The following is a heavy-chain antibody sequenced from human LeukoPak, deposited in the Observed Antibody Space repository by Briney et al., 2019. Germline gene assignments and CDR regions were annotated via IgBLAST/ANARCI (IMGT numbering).Heavy chain of an antibody. D-gene: IGHD3-9*01. CDR2: ISAYNGNT. CDR1: GYTFTSYG. V-gene: IGHV1-18*01. Sequence: ASVKVSCKASGYTFTSYGISWVRQAPGQGLEWMGWISAYNGNTNYAQKLQGRVTMTTDTSTSTAYMELRSLRSDDTAVYYCAKTSNDILTGYYPAPLLYFDYWGQGTLVTVSS. CDR3: AKTSNDILTGYYPAPLLYFDY. J-gene: IGHJ4*02.